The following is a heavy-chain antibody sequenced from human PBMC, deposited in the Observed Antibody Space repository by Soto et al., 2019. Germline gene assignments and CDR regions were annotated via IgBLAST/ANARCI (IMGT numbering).Heavy chain of an antibody. Sequence: QVQLQESGPGLVKPSETLSLTCTVSGGSISRYYWNWIRQPPGKGLEWIGYIYYSGSTNYNPSLQSRVTISVDTSKNQFSLKLSSVTAADTAVYYCARDPGSGSYYGWFDPWGQGTLVTVSS. CDR2: IYYSGST. D-gene: IGHD3-10*01. CDR1: GGSISRYY. V-gene: IGHV4-59*01. CDR3: ARDPGSGSYYGWFDP. J-gene: IGHJ5*02.